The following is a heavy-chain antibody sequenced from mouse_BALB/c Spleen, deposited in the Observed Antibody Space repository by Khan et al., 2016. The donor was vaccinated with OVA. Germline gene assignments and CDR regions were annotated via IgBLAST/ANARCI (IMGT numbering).Heavy chain of an antibody. CDR3: TSRVYYSVRVALFAS. CDR1: GFSVNNYS. J-gene: IGHJ3*01. D-gene: IGHD1-1*01. Sequence: QVQLKESGPGLVQPSQSLSITCTVSGFSVNNYSVHWVRQSPGKGLEWRGVIWSAGSTDYNAAFISRLIIRKDNSRSKVFFKINSLQPNDTAISYFTSRVYYSVRVALFASWGPGSLFTVSA. V-gene: IGHV2-2*02. CDR2: IWSAGST.